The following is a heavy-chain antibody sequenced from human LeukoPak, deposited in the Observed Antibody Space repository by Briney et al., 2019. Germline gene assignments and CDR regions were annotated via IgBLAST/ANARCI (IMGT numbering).Heavy chain of an antibody. CDR1: GITFSSYG. CDR3: AKGGEVSSWYKRLKLYFDY. Sequence: GRSLRPSCGASGITFSSYGMHWVRQAPGKGLEWVASISYDGSNKYYADSVKGRFTISRDNSRNTLFLQMNSLRAEDTAVYYCAKGGEVSSWYKRLKLYFDYWGQGTLVTVSS. V-gene: IGHV3-30*18. J-gene: IGHJ4*02. CDR2: ISYDGSNK. D-gene: IGHD6-13*01.